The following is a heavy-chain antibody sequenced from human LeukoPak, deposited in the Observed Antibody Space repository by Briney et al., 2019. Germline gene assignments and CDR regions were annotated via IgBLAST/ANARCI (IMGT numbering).Heavy chain of an antibody. CDR1: GGTFSSYA. J-gene: IGHJ6*02. D-gene: IGHD1-26*01. V-gene: IGHV1-69*13. Sequence: ASVKVSCRASGGTFSSYAISWVRQAPGQGLEWMGGIIPIFGTANYAQKFQGRVTITADESTSTAYMELSSLRSEDTAVYYCARGIVGATGWHYYYYYGMDVWGQGTTVTVSS. CDR3: ARGIVGATGWHYYYYYGMDV. CDR2: IIPIFGTA.